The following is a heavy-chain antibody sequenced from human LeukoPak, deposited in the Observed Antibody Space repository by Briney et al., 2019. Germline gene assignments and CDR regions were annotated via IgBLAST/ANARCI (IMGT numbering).Heavy chain of an antibody. CDR1: GFTFSKAW. CDR2: IKSKTDGGTT. V-gene: IGHV3-15*01. D-gene: IGHD2-2*01. J-gene: IGHJ3*02. CDR3: TTRYCGRTSCYDAFDI. Sequence: PGGSLRLSCAASGFTFSKAWMSWVRQAPGKGLEWVGRIKSKTDGGTTDYAAPVKGRFTISRDDSKNTLFVQMNSLKTEDTAVYYCTTRYCGRTSCYDAFDIWGQGTMVTVSS.